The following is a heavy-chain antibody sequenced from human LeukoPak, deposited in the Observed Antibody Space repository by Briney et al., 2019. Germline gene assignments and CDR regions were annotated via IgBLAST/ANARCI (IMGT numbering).Heavy chain of an antibody. CDR3: ARDGHGYLRGYYYYGMGV. CDR2: IIPILGIA. CDR1: GGTFSSYA. Sequence: EASVKVSCKASGGTFSSYAISWVRQAPGQGLEWMGRIIPILGIANYAQKFQGRVTITAAKSTSKASMELSSLRSEDTAVYYCARDGHGYLRGYYYYGMGVWGQGTTVNVSS. J-gene: IGHJ6*02. D-gene: IGHD5-18*01. V-gene: IGHV1-69*04.